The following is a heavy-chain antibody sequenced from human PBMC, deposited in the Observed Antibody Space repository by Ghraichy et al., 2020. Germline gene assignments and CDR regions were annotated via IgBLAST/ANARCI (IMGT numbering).Heavy chain of an antibody. J-gene: IGHJ4*02. CDR1: GFTFSSYW. V-gene: IGHV3-7*03. D-gene: IGHD2/OR15-2a*01. Sequence: GGSLRLSCAASGFTFSSYWMSWVRQAPGKGLEWVANIKKDGSEKYYVDSVKGRFTISSDNAKNSRYLQMNSLRGEETAVYYCARDFLWPFDYWGQGTLVTVSS. CDR3: ARDFLWPFDY. CDR2: IKKDGSEK.